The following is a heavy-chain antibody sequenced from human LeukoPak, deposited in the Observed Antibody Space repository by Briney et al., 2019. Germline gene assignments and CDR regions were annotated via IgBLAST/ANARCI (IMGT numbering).Heavy chain of an antibody. J-gene: IGHJ6*02. CDR2: IYYSGST. Sequence: SETLSLTCTVSGGSISSYYWSWIRQPPGKGLEWVGYIYYSGSTNHNPSLKSRVTISVDTSKNQFSLKLSSVTAADTAVYYCAKSLGDGWQWLVGNYYYGMDVWGQGTTVTVSS. CDR1: GGSISSYY. CDR3: AKSLGDGWQWLVGNYYYGMDV. D-gene: IGHD6-19*01. V-gene: IGHV4-59*01.